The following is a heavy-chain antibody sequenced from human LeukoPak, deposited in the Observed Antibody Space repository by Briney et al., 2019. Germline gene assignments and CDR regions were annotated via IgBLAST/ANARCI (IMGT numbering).Heavy chain of an antibody. CDR2: ISGTGGST. J-gene: IGHJ4*02. CDR3: AKEREAYCSGGSCYGSDKLFPADY. Sequence: GGSLRLSCAASGFTFSSYAMTWVRQAPRKGLEWVSSISGTGGSTFYADSVKGRFTISRDNSKNTLYLQMNGLRAGDTAIYYCAKEREAYCSGGSCYGSDKLFPADYWGQGTLVTVSS. CDR1: GFTFSSYA. D-gene: IGHD2-15*01. V-gene: IGHV3-23*01.